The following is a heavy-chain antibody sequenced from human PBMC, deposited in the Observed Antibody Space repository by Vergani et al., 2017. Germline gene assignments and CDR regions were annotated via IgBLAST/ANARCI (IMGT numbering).Heavy chain of an antibody. D-gene: IGHD3-22*01. Sequence: QVQLVQSGAEVKKPGSSVKVSCKASGGTFSSCAISWVRQAPGQGLEWMGGIIPIFGTANYAQKFQGRVTITADESTSTAYMELSSLRSEDTAVYYCARSGGYYYDSSGYYYGYWGQGTLVTVSS. CDR2: IIPIFGTA. CDR1: GGTFSSCA. V-gene: IGHV1-69*01. J-gene: IGHJ4*02. CDR3: ARSGGYYYDSSGYYYGY.